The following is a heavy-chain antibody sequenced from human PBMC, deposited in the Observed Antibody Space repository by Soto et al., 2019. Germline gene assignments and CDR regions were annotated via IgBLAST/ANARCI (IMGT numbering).Heavy chain of an antibody. Sequence: SETLSLTCTVSGGSISSSSYYWGWIRQPPGKGLEWIGSIYYSGSTYYNPSLKSRVTISVDTSKNQFSLKLSSVTAADTAVYYCASSGWWYFDYWGQGTMVTVSS. D-gene: IGHD6-19*01. CDR1: GGSISSSSYY. CDR3: ASSGWWYFDY. V-gene: IGHV4-39*01. J-gene: IGHJ4*02. CDR2: IYYSGST.